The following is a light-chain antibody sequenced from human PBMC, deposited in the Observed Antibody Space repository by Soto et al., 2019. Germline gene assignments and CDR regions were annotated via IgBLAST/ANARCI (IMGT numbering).Light chain of an antibody. J-gene: IGKJ1*01. CDR1: QSVSSSY. CDR3: QQYGSSGT. CDR2: GAS. V-gene: IGKV3-20*01. Sequence: EIVLTQSAGTLSLYPGERATLSCRASQSVSSSYLAWYQQKPGQAPRLLIYGASSRATGIPDRFSGSGSGTDFTLTISRLEPEDFAVYYCQQYGSSGTFGQGTKV.